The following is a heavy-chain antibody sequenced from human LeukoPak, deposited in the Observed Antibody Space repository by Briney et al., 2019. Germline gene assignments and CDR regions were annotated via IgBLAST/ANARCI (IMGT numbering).Heavy chain of an antibody. V-gene: IGHV3-30-3*01. CDR3: ARDLGWFGESDYGMDV. D-gene: IGHD3-10*01. CDR2: ISYDGSNK. J-gene: IGHJ6*02. Sequence: GGSLRLSCAASGFTFSSYAMHWVRQAPGKGLEWVAVISYDGSNKYYADSVKGRFTISRDNSKNTLYLQMNSLRAEDTAVYYCARDLGWFGESDYGMDVWGQGTTVTVSS. CDR1: GFTFSSYA.